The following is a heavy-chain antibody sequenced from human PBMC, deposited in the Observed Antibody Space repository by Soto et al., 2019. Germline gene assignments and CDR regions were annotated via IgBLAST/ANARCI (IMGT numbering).Heavy chain of an antibody. J-gene: IGHJ4*02. D-gene: IGHD6-13*01. CDR3: ARYLPYSSNFFDC. CDR2: IFSNDGK. CDR1: GFSLSNAGMG. Sequence: QVTLKESGPVLVKPTETLTLTCTVSGFSLSNAGMGVSWIRQPPGKALEWLAHIFSNDGKSYSTSLKRRLTISKDTSKSQVVLTMTNMDPVDTATFYCARYLPYSSNFFDCWGQGTLVTVSS. V-gene: IGHV2-26*01.